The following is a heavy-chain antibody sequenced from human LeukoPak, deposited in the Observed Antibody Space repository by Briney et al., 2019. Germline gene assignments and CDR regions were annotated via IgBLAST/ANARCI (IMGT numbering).Heavy chain of an antibody. J-gene: IGHJ5*02. D-gene: IGHD3-22*01. CDR2: ISSNGGST. CDR3: ARGVNYYDSSGYYLNWFDP. CDR1: GFTFSSYA. Sequence: GGSPRLSCAASGFTFSSYAMHWVRQAPGKGLEYVSAISSNGGSTYYANSVKGRFTISRDNSKNTLYLQMGSLRAEDMAVYYCARGVNYYDSSGYYLNWFDPWGQGTLVTVSS. V-gene: IGHV3-64*01.